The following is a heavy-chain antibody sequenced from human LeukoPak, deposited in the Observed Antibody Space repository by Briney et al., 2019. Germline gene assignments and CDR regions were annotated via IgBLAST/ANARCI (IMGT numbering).Heavy chain of an antibody. J-gene: IGHJ4*02. Sequence: GGSLRLSCAASGFTFSSYGMHWVRQAPGKGLEWVAFIRYDGSNKYYADSVKGRFTISRDNSKNTLYLQMNSLRAEDTAVYYCARDSHSSIIVDYWGQGTLVTVSS. CDR2: IRYDGSNK. D-gene: IGHD6-13*01. CDR3: ARDSHSSIIVDY. CDR1: GFTFSSYG. V-gene: IGHV3-30*02.